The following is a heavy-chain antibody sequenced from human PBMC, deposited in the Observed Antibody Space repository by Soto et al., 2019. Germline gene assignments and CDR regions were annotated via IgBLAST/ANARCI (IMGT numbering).Heavy chain of an antibody. CDR1: GVSISDSGYY. D-gene: IGHD3-10*01. J-gene: IGHJ5*02. CDR2: LYYSGTN. Sequence: SETLSLTCTVSGVSISDSGYYWNWIRQHPGKGLEWLGYLYYSGTNRYNPSLRSRHTISIDTSKNHVSLRLTSVTAADTAVYYCAREKVFSNRGPPKDTWFDPWGQGTLVTVSS. CDR3: AREKVFSNRGPPKDTWFDP. V-gene: IGHV4-31*03.